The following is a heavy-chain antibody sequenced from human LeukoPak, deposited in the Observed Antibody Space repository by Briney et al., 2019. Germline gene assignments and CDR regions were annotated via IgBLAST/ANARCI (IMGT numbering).Heavy chain of an antibody. CDR2: ISRSRGDA. J-gene: IGHJ6*02. Sequence: GGSLRLSCAASGLIFSNYYMSWIRQAPGKGLEWVSYISRSRGDANYADSVKGRFTISRDNAKNSLYLQMNSLRVEDTAVYYCARGHYGMDVWGQGTTVTVSS. CDR1: GLIFSNYY. V-gene: IGHV3-11*03. CDR3: ARGHYGMDV.